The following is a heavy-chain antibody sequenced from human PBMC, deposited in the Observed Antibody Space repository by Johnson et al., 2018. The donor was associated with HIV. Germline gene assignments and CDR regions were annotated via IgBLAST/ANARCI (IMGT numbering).Heavy chain of an antibody. Sequence: QEQLVESGGGLVQPGGSLRLPCAASGFTFSNAWMTWVRQAPGKGLEWVAVISYDGSNKYYGDSVKGRFTISRDNSKNTLYLQVNSLRGEDTAGYYCARDLLYGETAFDIWGQGTMVTVSS. CDR3: ARDLLYGETAFDI. CDR1: GFTFSNAW. CDR2: ISYDGSNK. D-gene: IGHD2-15*01. J-gene: IGHJ3*02. V-gene: IGHV3-30-3*01.